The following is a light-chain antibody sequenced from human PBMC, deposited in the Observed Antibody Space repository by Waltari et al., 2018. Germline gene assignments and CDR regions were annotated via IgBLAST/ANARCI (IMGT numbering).Light chain of an antibody. Sequence: QSVLAQPPSVSAAPGQRVTISCSGSSSNIGSDYVSWSQQFPGTAPKLLIQENNERPSGIPDRFSGSKSGTSATLDITGLQTGDEAVYYCATWDSSLSAGVFGGGTKLTVL. CDR1: SSNIGSDY. J-gene: IGLJ2*01. CDR3: ATWDSSLSAGV. CDR2: ENN. V-gene: IGLV1-51*02.